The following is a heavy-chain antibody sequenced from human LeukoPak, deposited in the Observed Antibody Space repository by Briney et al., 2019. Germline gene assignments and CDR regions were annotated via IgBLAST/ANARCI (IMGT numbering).Heavy chain of an antibody. CDR1: GGSISSYY. J-gene: IGHJ6*03. Sequence: SETLSLTCTVSGGSISSYYWSWIRQPPGKGREWIGYIYYSGSTNYNPSLKSRVTISVDTSKNQFSLKLSSVTAADTAVYYCARVTGDFWSGYWVYYMDVWGKGTTVTVSS. V-gene: IGHV4-59*01. CDR2: IYYSGST. D-gene: IGHD3-3*01. CDR3: ARVTGDFWSGYWVYYMDV.